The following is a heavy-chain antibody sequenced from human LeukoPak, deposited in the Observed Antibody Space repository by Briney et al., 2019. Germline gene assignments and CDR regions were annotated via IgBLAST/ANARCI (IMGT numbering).Heavy chain of an antibody. D-gene: IGHD6-6*01. Sequence: GGSLRLSCAASGFTFSSYAMSWVRQAPGKGLEWVSYISSSSSTIYYADSVKGRFTISRDNAKNSLYLQMNSLRAEDTAVYYCARGSSSVFGYWGQGTLVTVSS. CDR3: ARGSSSVFGY. V-gene: IGHV3-48*01. CDR1: GFTFSSYA. CDR2: ISSSSSTI. J-gene: IGHJ4*02.